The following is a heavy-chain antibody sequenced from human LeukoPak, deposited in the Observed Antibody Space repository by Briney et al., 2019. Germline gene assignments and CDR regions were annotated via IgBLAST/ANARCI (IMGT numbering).Heavy chain of an antibody. CDR1: GGTFSSYA. D-gene: IGHD5-18*01. CDR2: IIPIFGTA. V-gene: IGHV1-69*05. J-gene: IGHJ3*02. Sequence: SVKVSCKASGGTFSSYAISWVRQAPGQGLEWMGRIIPIFGTANYAQKFQGRVTITTDESTSTAYMELSSLKSEDTAVYYCARTGLQLWSDAFDIWGQGTMVTVSS. CDR3: ARTGLQLWSDAFDI.